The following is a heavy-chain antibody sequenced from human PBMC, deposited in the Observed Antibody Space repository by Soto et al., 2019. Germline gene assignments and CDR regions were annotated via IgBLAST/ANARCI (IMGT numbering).Heavy chain of an antibody. CDR1: GGSLSGYY. D-gene: IGHD3-9*01. Sequence: SETLSLTCAVYGGSLSGYYWSWIRQSPGKGLEWIGQINHSGGANYHPSLKSRVTISVDKSKNQFSLKLGSVTAADTAVYYCARDRRGHDILTGGYYYYGMDVWGQGTTVT. CDR2: INHSGGA. CDR3: ARDRRGHDILTGGYYYYGMDV. V-gene: IGHV4-34*01. J-gene: IGHJ6*02.